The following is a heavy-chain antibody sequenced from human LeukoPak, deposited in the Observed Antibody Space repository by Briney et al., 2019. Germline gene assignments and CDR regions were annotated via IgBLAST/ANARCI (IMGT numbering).Heavy chain of an antibody. J-gene: IGHJ4*02. CDR1: QFTFSHYG. CDR3: ARDAQRGFDYSNSLRY. Sequence: GGSLTLSCVASQFTFSHYGMHWVRQAPGRGLEWVAVIWRDGTNQYYADSVRGRFTISRDDSQKTVYLHMNGLRVEDTAVYFCARDAQRGFDYSNSLRYWGQGTLVTVSS. CDR2: IWRDGTNQ. D-gene: IGHD4-11*01. V-gene: IGHV3-33*01.